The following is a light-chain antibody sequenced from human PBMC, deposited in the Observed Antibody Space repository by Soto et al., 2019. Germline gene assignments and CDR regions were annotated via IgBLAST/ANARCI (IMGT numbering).Light chain of an antibody. J-gene: IGKJ4*01. CDR3: QQYESSPLT. Sequence: EIVLTQSPDTLSLSPGERATLSCRPSQSVSSTYLAWYQQKPGQAPRLLIYRASTRATGIPDRFSGSGSGTDFTLTISRLEPEDFAVYYCQQYESSPLTFGGGTKVESK. CDR1: QSVSSTY. V-gene: IGKV3-20*01. CDR2: RAS.